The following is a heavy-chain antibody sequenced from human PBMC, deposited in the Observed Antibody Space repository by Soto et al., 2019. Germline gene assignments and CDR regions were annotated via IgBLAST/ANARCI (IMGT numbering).Heavy chain of an antibody. CDR3: ARVRDHYYYSDMDV. V-gene: IGHV3-21*01. CDR2: ISGSYSYI. CDR1: GFAFRRSS. Sequence: GGSLRLSCATSGFAFRRSSLNWVRQDPGKGLEWVSSISGSYSYINYADPVKGRFTISRDNAKNPLYLQMNSLRAEDTAVYYCARVRDHYYYSDMDVWGQGT. J-gene: IGHJ6*02.